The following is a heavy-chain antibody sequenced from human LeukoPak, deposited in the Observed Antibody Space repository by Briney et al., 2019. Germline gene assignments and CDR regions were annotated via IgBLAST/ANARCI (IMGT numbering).Heavy chain of an antibody. CDR3: ARDLSYCTITSCSYYYYSMDV. CDR1: GFTFSSYE. CDR2: ISSSGGTI. J-gene: IGHJ6*02. V-gene: IGHV3-48*03. Sequence: PGGSLRLSCVVSGFTFSSYEMNWVRQAPGKGLEWVSYISSSGGTIYYADSVKGRFTISRDNAKNSLYLQMNSLRAEDTAVYYCARDLSYCTITSCSYYYYSMDVWGRGTTVTVSS. D-gene: IGHD2-2*01.